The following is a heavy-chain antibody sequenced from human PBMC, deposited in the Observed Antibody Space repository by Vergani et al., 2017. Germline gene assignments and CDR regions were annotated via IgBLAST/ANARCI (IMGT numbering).Heavy chain of an antibody. Sequence: QVHLVQSGAEVKKPGASVKVSCKASGYTFTSYGITWVRQAPGQGLEWMGGIIPIFGTANYAQKFQGRVTITADKSTSTAYMELSSLRSEDTAVYYCARDFAVHYYGSGPERDYWGQGTLVTVSS. D-gene: IGHD3-10*01. J-gene: IGHJ4*02. CDR2: IIPIFGTA. CDR3: ARDFAVHYYGSGPERDY. CDR1: GYTFTSYG. V-gene: IGHV1-69*06.